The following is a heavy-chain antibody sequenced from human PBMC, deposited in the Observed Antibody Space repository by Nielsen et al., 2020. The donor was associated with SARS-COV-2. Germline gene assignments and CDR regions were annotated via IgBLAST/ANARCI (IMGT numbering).Heavy chain of an antibody. CDR3: ARGRYSSSWYGSFDY. Sequence: SVKVSCKASGDTFRSYAISWVRQAPGQGLEWMGGIIPIFGTANYAQKFQGRVTITADESTSTAYMELSSLRSEDTAVYYCARGRYSSSWYGSFDYWGQGTLVTVSS. CDR2: IIPIFGTA. D-gene: IGHD6-13*01. V-gene: IGHV1-69*13. J-gene: IGHJ4*02. CDR1: GDTFRSYA.